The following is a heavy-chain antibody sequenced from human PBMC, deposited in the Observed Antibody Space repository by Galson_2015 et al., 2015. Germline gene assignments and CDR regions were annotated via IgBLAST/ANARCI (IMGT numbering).Heavy chain of an antibody. CDR3: AAGFIAVAGTPYYSHYYGLDV. Sequence: SVKVSCKASGFSFSSSAMQWVRQDRGQRLEWIGWIVVGSGNTNYAQKFQERVTITRDMSTSTAYMELSSLRSEDTTVYYCAAGFIAVAGTPYYSHYYGLDVWGQGTTVTVSS. D-gene: IGHD6-19*01. V-gene: IGHV1-58*02. J-gene: IGHJ6*01. CDR2: IVVGSGNT. CDR1: GFSFSSSA.